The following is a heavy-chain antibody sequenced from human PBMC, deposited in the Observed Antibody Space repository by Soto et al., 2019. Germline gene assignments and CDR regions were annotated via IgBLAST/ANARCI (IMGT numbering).Heavy chain of an antibody. V-gene: IGHV1-3*04. CDR1: GYSFDDST. Sequence: QVHLVQSEAEVREPGASVRISCKTSGYSFDDSTLHWVRQTPGRGLEWVGWINTGNGLRRYAEKVQGRVSLMIDKLLKTAYMDLSSLRSEDTALYYCTKDGHFWGQGTLVTVSS. J-gene: IGHJ4*02. CDR3: TKDGHF. CDR2: INTGNGLR.